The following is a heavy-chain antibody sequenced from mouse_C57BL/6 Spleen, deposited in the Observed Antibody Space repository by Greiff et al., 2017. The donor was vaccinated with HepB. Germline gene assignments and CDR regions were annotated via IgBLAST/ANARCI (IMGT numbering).Heavy chain of an antibody. J-gene: IGHJ1*03. CDR1: GFTFSSYG. CDR3: ARLYYYGSSPWYFDV. CDR2: ISSGGRYT. D-gene: IGHD1-1*01. Sequence: EVQRVESGGDLVKPGGSLKLSCAASGFTFSSYGMSWVRQTPDKRLEWVATISSGGRYTYYPDSVKGRFNISRDNAKNTLYLQMSSLKSEDTAMYYCARLYYYGSSPWYFDVWGTGTTVTVSS. V-gene: IGHV5-6*01.